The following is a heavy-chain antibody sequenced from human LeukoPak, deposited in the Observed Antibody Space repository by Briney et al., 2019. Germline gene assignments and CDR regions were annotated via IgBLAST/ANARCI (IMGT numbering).Heavy chain of an antibody. CDR1: GFTFSSYA. D-gene: IGHD1-26*01. Sequence: PGGSLRLSCAASGFTFSSYAMHWVRQAPGKGLEYVSAISRNGGSTYYADSVKGRFTISRDNSKNTLYLQMDSLRAEDMAVYYCARDEGGGATPYNWFDPWGQGTLVTVSS. CDR3: ARDEGGGATPYNWFDP. CDR2: ISRNGGST. J-gene: IGHJ5*02. V-gene: IGHV3-64*02.